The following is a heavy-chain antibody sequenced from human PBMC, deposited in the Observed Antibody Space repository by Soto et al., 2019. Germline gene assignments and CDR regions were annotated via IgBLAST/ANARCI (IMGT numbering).Heavy chain of an antibody. D-gene: IGHD1-26*01. Sequence: GGSLRLSCVVSEFTFSSSWMHWVRQGPGKGLVWVSRINSDGSYINYADSVKGRFTTSRDNAKNMLYLQMNSLRAEDTALYYCVTGWADYWGQGALATVSS. CDR3: VTGWADY. CDR2: INSDGSYI. J-gene: IGHJ4*02. CDR1: EFTFSSSW. V-gene: IGHV3-74*01.